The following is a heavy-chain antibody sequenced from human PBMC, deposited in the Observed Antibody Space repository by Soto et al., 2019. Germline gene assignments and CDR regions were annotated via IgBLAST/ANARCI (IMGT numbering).Heavy chain of an antibody. CDR3: ARFYCSSTSCYTMGDLRFDP. CDR2: IYYSGST. D-gene: IGHD2-2*02. V-gene: IGHV4-59*01. J-gene: IGHJ5*02. CDR1: GGSISSYY. Sequence: NPSETLSLTCTVSGGSISSYYWSWIRQPPGKGLEWIGYIYYSGSTNYNPSLKSRVTISVDTSKNQFSLKLSSVTAADTAVYYCARFYCSSTSCYTMGDLRFDPWGQGTLVTVSS.